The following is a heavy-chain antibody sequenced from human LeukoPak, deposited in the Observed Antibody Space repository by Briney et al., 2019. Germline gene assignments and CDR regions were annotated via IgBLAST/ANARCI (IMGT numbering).Heavy chain of an antibody. J-gene: IGHJ6*03. CDR2: INPNSGGT. CDR1: GYTFTGYY. V-gene: IGHV1-2*02. D-gene: IGHD6-19*01. CDR3: ARVGSGWRYYYYYYMDV. Sequence: ASVKVSCKASGYTFTGYYMHWVRQAPGQGLEWMGWINPNSGGTNYAQKFQGRVTMTRDTSISTAYMELSSLRSEDTAVYYCARVGSGWRYYYYYYMDVWGKGTTVTISS.